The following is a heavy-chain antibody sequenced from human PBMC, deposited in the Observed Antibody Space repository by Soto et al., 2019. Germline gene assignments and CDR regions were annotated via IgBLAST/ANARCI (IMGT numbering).Heavy chain of an antibody. CDR3: ARGPSGDKVDS. Sequence: QVQLQESGPGLVKPSQTLSLTCTVSGGSISTVDYWWSWIRQSPDMGLEWIGHIYDGGRTYNNPSLASRVTMSVATAKSQLSLTLSSVSAADTAVYYCARGPSGDKVDSWGQGTLVTVSS. CDR2: IYDGGRT. CDR1: GGSISTVDYW. J-gene: IGHJ4*02. D-gene: IGHD7-27*01. V-gene: IGHV4-30-4*01.